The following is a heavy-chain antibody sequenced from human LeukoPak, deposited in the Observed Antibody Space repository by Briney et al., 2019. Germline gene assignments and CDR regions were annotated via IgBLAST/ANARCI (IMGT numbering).Heavy chain of an antibody. D-gene: IGHD6-13*01. CDR3: ARQGYSSSWYDY. J-gene: IGHJ4*02. V-gene: IGHV4-59*05. Sequence: SETLSLTCTVSGGSISSYYWSWIRQPPGKGLEWIGSIYYSGSTYYNPSLKSRVTISVDTSKNQFSLKLSSVTAADTAVYYCARQGYSSSWYDYWGQGTLVTVSS. CDR1: GGSISSYY. CDR2: IYYSGST.